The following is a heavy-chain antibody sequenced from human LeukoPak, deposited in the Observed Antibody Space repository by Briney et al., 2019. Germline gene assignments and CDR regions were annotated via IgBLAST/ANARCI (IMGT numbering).Heavy chain of an antibody. CDR3: ASVPVPLREYSSSSDYYYYYMDV. D-gene: IGHD6-6*01. J-gene: IGHJ6*03. Sequence: PGGSLRLSCAASGFTFSSYSMHWVRQAPGKGLEWVSSISSSSSYIYYADSVKGRFTISRDNAKNSLYLQMNSLRAEDTAVYYCASVPVPLREYSSSSDYYYYYMDVWGKGTTVTVSS. CDR2: ISSSSSYI. V-gene: IGHV3-21*01. CDR1: GFTFSSYS.